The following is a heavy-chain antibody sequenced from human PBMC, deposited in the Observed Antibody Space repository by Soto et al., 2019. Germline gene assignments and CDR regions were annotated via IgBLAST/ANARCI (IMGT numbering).Heavy chain of an antibody. Sequence: QVPLQQWGAGLLKPSETLSLTCAVYGGSFSGYYWTWIRQPPGAGLAWIGEINHSGSTNYNPSLKSRVTISVDTPKNQFSLKLTSVTAKDAAVYYCARDKITGLFDYWGQGTQVTVSS. CDR1: GGSFSGYY. CDR2: INHSGST. CDR3: ARDKITGLFDY. J-gene: IGHJ4*02. V-gene: IGHV4-34*01. D-gene: IGHD2-8*02.